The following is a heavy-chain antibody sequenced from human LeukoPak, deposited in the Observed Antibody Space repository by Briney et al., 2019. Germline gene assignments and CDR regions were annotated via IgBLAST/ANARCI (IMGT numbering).Heavy chain of an antibody. CDR3: ARSRPLRGVTVDY. Sequence: GGSLRLSCAASGFTFSSYSMNWVRQAPGKGLEWVSFISDSATTIYYVDSVKGRFTISRDNAKNSLYLQMSSLRDEDTAVYYCARSRPLRGVTVDYWGQGTLVTVSS. CDR2: ISDSATTI. J-gene: IGHJ4*02. CDR1: GFTFSSYS. D-gene: IGHD3-10*01. V-gene: IGHV3-48*02.